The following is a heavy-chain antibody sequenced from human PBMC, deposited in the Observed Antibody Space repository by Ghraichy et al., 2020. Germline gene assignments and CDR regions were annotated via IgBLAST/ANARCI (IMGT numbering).Heavy chain of an antibody. J-gene: IGHJ4*02. CDR2: ISVSGGST. Sequence: LSFTCAASGFTFNNFAFNWVRQAPGKGLEWVSTISVSGGSTYYADSVKGRFTISRDNSKNTVYLQMNSLRAEDTALYYCAKGKFYYDSTGYRHFDYWGQGTLVTVSS. D-gene: IGHD3-22*01. V-gene: IGHV3-23*01. CDR3: AKGKFYYDSTGYRHFDY. CDR1: GFTFNNFA.